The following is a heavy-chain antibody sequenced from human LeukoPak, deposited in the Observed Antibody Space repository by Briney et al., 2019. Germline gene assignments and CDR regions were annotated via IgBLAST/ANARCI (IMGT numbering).Heavy chain of an antibody. CDR3: ARVSVRSHNWFDP. V-gene: IGHV4-59*01. Sequence: PSETLSLTCTVSGGSISSYYWSWIRQPPGKGLEWIGYIYYSGSTNYNPSLKGRVTISVDTSKNQFSLKLSSVTAADTAVYYCARVSVRSHNWFDPWGQGTLVTVSS. CDR1: GGSISSYY. CDR2: IYYSGST. J-gene: IGHJ5*02. D-gene: IGHD1-14*01.